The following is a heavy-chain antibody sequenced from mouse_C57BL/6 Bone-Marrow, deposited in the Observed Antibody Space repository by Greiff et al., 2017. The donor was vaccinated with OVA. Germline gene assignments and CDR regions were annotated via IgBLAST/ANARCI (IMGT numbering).Heavy chain of an antibody. Sequence: VQLQESGAELARPGASVKLSCKASGYTFTSYGISWVKQRTGQGLEWIGEIYPRSGNTYYNEKFKGKATLTADKSSSTAYMQLSSLTSEDSAVYYCARSSSTMVTTRDWYFDVWGTGTTVTVSS. CDR2: IYPRSGNT. CDR3: ARSSSTMVTTRDWYFDV. J-gene: IGHJ1*03. CDR1: GYTFTSYG. V-gene: IGHV1-81*01. D-gene: IGHD2-2*01.